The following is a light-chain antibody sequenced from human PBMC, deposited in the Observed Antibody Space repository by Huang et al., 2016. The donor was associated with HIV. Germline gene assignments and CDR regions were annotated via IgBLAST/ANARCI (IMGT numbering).Light chain of an antibody. CDR3: QQYSGGYS. V-gene: IGKV3-15*01. CDR1: QSVSNY. Sequence: EIVLTQSPATLSVSPGERATLSCRASQSVSNYLAWYQQRHGQAPRLLIYVASTRATGVPARFSGSGSGTEFTLTISGLQSEDFAVYYCQQYSGGYSFGQGTKVDIK. CDR2: VAS. J-gene: IGKJ2*03.